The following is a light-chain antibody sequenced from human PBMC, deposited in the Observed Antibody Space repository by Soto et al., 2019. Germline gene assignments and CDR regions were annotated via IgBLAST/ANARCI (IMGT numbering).Light chain of an antibody. Sequence: EIVLTQSPATLSLSPGDRATLSCRASQSVSSYLAWYQQKPGQAPRLLIYDASNRATGIPARFSGSGSGTDFTLTISSLEPEDFAVYYCQQRSNWPLGTFGQGTKVEIK. J-gene: IGKJ1*01. CDR2: DAS. CDR1: QSVSSY. V-gene: IGKV3-11*01. CDR3: QQRSNWPLGT.